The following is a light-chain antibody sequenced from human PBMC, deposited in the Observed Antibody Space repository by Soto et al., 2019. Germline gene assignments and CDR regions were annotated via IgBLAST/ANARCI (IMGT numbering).Light chain of an antibody. J-gene: IGKJ4*01. CDR2: GAS. Sequence: DIQMTQSPSSLSASIGDRITITCRASQSISTYLNWYQQKPGKAPRLLIYGASTLQNGVPSRFSGSGSATDYTLTINSLQPEDFATYYCQQSFITPPLTFGGGTKVEMK. V-gene: IGKV1-39*01. CDR3: QQSFITPPLT. CDR1: QSISTY.